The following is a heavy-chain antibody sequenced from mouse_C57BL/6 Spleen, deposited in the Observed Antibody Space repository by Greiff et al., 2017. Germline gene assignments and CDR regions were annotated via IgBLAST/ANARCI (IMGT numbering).Heavy chain of an antibody. CDR2: IYPGDGDT. J-gene: IGHJ3*01. D-gene: IGHD2-3*01. Sequence: VKLQQSGPELVKPGASVKISCKASGYAFSSSWMNWVKQRPGKGLEWIGRIYPGDGDTNYNGKFKGKATLTADKTSSTADMQLSSLTSEDSAVYFCAREDGYYVLAYWGQRTLVTVSA. CDR3: AREDGYYVLAY. V-gene: IGHV1-82*01. CDR1: GYAFSSSW.